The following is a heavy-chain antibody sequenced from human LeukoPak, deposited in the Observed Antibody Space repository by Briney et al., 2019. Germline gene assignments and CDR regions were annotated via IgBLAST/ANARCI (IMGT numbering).Heavy chain of an antibody. D-gene: IGHD2-15*01. J-gene: IGHJ6*03. CDR3: ARDTPGYCSGGSCRGYYMDV. CDR1: GGSISSYY. CDR2: IYTSGST. V-gene: IGHV4-4*07. Sequence: ASETLSLTCTVSGGSISSYYWSWIRQPAGKGLEWIGRIYTSGSTNYNPSLKSRVTMSVDTSKNQFSLKLSSVTAADTAVYYCARDTPGYCSGGSCRGYYMDVWGKGTTVTISS.